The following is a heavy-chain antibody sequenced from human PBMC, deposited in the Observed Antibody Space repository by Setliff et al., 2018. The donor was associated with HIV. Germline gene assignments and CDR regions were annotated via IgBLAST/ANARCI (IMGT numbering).Heavy chain of an antibody. J-gene: IGHJ5*02. V-gene: IGHV1-69*10. D-gene: IGHD2-15*01. CDR1: GGTSSTYA. Sequence: RASVKVSCKASGGTSSTYAINWVRQAPGQGLEWMGQFIPVLDITNYAQKFQGTVTINADKSTNTMYLELRSLRPEDTAVYYCALPYCSGGNCWSSASLPPAGWFDPWGQGTLVTVSS. CDR3: ALPYCSGGNCWSSASLPPAGWFDP. CDR2: FIPVLDIT.